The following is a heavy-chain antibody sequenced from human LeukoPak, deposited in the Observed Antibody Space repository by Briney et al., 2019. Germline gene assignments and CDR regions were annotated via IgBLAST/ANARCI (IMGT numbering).Heavy chain of an antibody. CDR2: ISYDGSNK. J-gene: IGHJ4*02. CDR1: GFTFSSYG. CDR3: AKGDWGSLDY. V-gene: IGHV3-30*18. Sequence: GGSLRLSCAASGFTFSSYGMHWVRQAPGKGLEWVAVISYDGSNKYYAGSVKGRFTISRDNSKNTLYLQMNSLRAEDTAVYYCAKGDWGSLDYWGQGTLVTVSS. D-gene: IGHD7-27*01.